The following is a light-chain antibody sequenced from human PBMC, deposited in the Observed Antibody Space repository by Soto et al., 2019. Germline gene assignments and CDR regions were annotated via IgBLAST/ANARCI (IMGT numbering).Light chain of an antibody. V-gene: IGKV3-15*01. CDR2: AVS. J-gene: IGKJ1*01. CDR1: QSVSSN. Sequence: EIMMTQSPGTLSASPGERATLSCRASQSVSSNLAWYQQKPGQAPRLLIYAVSTRATGIPARFSGSGSGTEFTLTISSLQSEDFAVYYCQQYNKWPLTFGQVTKVEIK. CDR3: QQYNKWPLT.